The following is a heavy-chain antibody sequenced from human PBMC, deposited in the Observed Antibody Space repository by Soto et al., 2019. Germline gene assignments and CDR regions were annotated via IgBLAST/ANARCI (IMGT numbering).Heavy chain of an antibody. Sequence: PSETLSLTCTVSGGSISNYYWSWIRQPPGKGLEWIGYIYYSGSTNYNPSLKSRVTISVDTSKNQFSLKLSSVTAADTAVYYCARNGGGGDYYYGMDVWGQGTTVTVSS. J-gene: IGHJ6*02. CDR2: IYYSGST. V-gene: IGHV4-59*08. CDR1: GGSISNYY. CDR3: ARNGGGGDYYYGMDV. D-gene: IGHD3-16*01.